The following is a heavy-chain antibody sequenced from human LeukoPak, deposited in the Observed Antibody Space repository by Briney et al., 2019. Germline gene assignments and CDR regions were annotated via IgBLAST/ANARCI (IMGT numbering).Heavy chain of an antibody. Sequence: GGSLRLSCAVSGISLSNYGMSWVRHAQGKGLEWVAGISGSGGGTNYADSVKGRFTISRDNPKNTLYLQMNRLRAEDTAVYFCAKRGVVIRVILVGFHKEAYYFYSWGQGALVTVSS. J-gene: IGHJ4*02. CDR2: ISGSGGGT. V-gene: IGHV3-23*01. CDR1: GISLSNYG. CDR3: AKRGVVIRVILVGFHKEAYYFYS. D-gene: IGHD3-22*01.